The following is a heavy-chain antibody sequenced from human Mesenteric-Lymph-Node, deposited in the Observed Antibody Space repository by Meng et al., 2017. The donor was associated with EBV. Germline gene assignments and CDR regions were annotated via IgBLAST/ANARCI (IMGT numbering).Heavy chain of an antibody. CDR2: IRPNSGAT. Sequence: QVQRVASGAEVKTHGASVRVSCKTSGNTFSNYYIHWVRQAPGRGLQWMGRIRPNSGATHYTQTFQDRVTMTRDTSISTVYMVLTNLKSDDTAIYYCARDGVDPVAADWGQGTLVTVSS. CDR3: ARDGVDPVAAD. D-gene: IGHD6-19*01. V-gene: IGHV1-2*06. J-gene: IGHJ4*02. CDR1: GNTFSNYY.